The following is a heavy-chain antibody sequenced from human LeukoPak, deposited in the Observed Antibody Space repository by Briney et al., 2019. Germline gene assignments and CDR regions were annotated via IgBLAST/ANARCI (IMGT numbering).Heavy chain of an antibody. CDR3: ARVRGEGKWLRHHDAFDI. J-gene: IGHJ3*02. CDR1: GGSFSGYY. Sequence: SETLSLTCAVYGGSFSGYYWSWIRQPPGKGLEWIGEINHSGSTNYNPSLKGRVTISVDTSKNQFSLKLSSVTAADTAVYYCARVRGEGKWLRHHDAFDIWGQGTMVTVSS. D-gene: IGHD5-12*01. CDR2: INHSGST. V-gene: IGHV4-34*01.